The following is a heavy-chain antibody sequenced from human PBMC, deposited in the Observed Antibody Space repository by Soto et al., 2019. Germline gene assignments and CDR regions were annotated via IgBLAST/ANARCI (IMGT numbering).Heavy chain of an antibody. J-gene: IGHJ3*02. V-gene: IGHV3-9*01. CDR2: ISWNSGSI. CDR3: AKDIRYCSSTSCSSDAFDI. CDR1: GFTFDDYS. Sequence: AGGSLRLSCAASGFTFDDYSMHWVRPAPGKGLGWVSGISWNSGSIGYADSVKGRFTISRDNAKNSLYLQMNSLRAEDTALYYCAKDIRYCSSTSCSSDAFDIWGQGTMVTVSS. D-gene: IGHD2-2*01.